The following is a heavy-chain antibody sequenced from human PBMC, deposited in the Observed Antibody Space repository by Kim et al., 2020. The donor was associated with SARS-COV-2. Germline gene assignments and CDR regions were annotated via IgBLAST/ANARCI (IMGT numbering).Heavy chain of an antibody. Sequence: YSPSYQGQITISADKSISTAYLQWRSLKASDTAMYYCARKGRSSWSSFDYWGQGTLVTVSS. D-gene: IGHD6-13*01. CDR3: ARKGRSSWSSFDY. V-gene: IGHV5-51*01. J-gene: IGHJ4*02.